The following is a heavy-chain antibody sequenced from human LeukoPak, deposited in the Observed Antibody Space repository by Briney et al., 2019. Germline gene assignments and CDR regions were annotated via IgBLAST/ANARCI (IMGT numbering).Heavy chain of an antibody. CDR3: ARRLTQYDCFDP. J-gene: IGHJ5*02. D-gene: IGHD2-2*01. CDR1: GDSVSSNSVT. Sequence: SQTLSLTCAISGDSVSSNSVTWNWTRQSPSRGLEWLGRTYYRSTWYNDYAVSVRGRITVNPDTSRNQFSLHLNSVTPEDTAVYYCARRLTQYDCFDPWGQGILVTVSS. CDR2: TYYRSTWYN. V-gene: IGHV6-1*01.